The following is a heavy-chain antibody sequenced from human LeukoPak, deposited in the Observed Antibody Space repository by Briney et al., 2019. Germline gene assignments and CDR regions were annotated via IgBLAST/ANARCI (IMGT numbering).Heavy chain of an antibody. D-gene: IGHD3-22*01. CDR1: GGSFSGYY. J-gene: IGHJ4*02. CDR3: ARGLIDTSGYYYGFFDN. V-gene: IGHV4-34*01. CDR2: IDHSGGT. Sequence: SEILSLTCAVYGGSFSGYYWNWIRQPPGKGLEWIGEIDHSGGTNYNPSLKSRITMSVDASKNQFSLKLSSVTAADTAVYYCARGLIDTSGYYYGFFDNRGQGTLITVSS.